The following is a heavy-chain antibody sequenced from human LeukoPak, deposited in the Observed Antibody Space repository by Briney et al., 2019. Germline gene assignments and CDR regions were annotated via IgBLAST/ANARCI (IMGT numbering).Heavy chain of an antibody. CDR2: IYSGGGT. CDR1: GFIVSSNY. Sequence: PGGSLSLSCALSGFIVSSNYMSWVRQAPGKGLEWVSVIYSGGGTNYTDSVKGRFTISRDKSKNTLYLQMNSLRAEDTAVYYCVAYGAFDIWGQGTMVTVSS. J-gene: IGHJ3*02. D-gene: IGHD3-16*01. V-gene: IGHV3-66*01. CDR3: VAYGAFDI.